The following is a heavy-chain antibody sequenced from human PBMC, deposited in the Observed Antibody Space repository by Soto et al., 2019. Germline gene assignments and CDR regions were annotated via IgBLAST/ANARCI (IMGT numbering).Heavy chain of an antibody. V-gene: IGHV4-30-4*02. Sequence: PSDTLSRTCSVSGDSICNLYYFWAWIRQAPGQALEYIGYIYKIATIYYNPSFEIRVAISVDTSKRQFSLNVTSVTAEDTAVYFCASGRYCLPGRCFRKWFDSSGQRDLFTFSP. CDR3: ASGRYCLPGRCFRKWFDS. J-gene: IGHJ5*01. D-gene: IGHD2-15*01. CDR2: IYKIATI. CDR1: GDSICNLYYF.